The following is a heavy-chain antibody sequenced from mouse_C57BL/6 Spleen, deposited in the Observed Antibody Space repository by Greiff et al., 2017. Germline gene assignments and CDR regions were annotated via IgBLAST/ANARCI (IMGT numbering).Heavy chain of an antibody. Sequence: VQLQQPGAELVRPGSSVKLSCKASGYTFTSYWMHWVKQRPIQGLEWIGNIDPSDSDTHYNQQFKDKATLTVDKSSSTAYMQLSSLTSEDSAVYYCARKDSNYFFDYWGQGTTLTVSS. CDR1: GYTFTSYW. CDR2: IDPSDSDT. V-gene: IGHV1-52*01. J-gene: IGHJ2*01. CDR3: ARKDSNYFFDY. D-gene: IGHD2-5*01.